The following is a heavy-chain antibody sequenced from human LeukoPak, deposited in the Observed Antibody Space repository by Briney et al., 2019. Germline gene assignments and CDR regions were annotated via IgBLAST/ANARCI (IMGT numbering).Heavy chain of an antibody. CDR2: IYYSGST. CDR3: ARGLIAARYSRGYYFDY. J-gene: IGHJ4*02. CDR1: GGSISSYY. D-gene: IGHD6-6*01. Sequence: PSETLSLTCTVSGGSISSYYWSWIRQPPGKGLEWIGYIYYSGSTNYNPSLKSRVTISVDTSKNQFSLKLSSVTAADTAVYYCARGLIAARYSRGYYFDYWGQGTLVTVSS. V-gene: IGHV4-59*01.